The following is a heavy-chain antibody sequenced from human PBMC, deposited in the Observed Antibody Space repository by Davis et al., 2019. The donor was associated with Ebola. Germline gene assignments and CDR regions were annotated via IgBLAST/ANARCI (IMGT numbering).Heavy chain of an antibody. CDR1: GFTFSSYW. CDR3: APNYDSYYANV. D-gene: IGHD1-26*01. CDR2: ISGGSDTI. V-gene: IGHV3-48*04. J-gene: IGHJ6*04. Sequence: PGGSLRLSCAASGFTFSSYWMHWVRQAPGQGLEWISYISGGSDTIRYADSVMGRFTVSRDNAKNSLYLHMGTLRAEDTALYYCAPNYDSYYANVWGKGTAVTVSS.